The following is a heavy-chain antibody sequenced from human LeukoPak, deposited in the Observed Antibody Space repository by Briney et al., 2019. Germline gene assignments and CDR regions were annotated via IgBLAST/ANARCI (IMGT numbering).Heavy chain of an antibody. D-gene: IGHD5-12*01. CDR3: ARQIVAFGLAYYFDY. CDR1: GGSISSGSYY. J-gene: IGHJ4*02. CDR2: IYYSGST. Sequence: SETLSLTCTVSGGSISSGSYYWGWIRQPPGKGLEWIGSIYYSGSTYYNPSLKSRVTISVDTSKNQFSLKLSSVTAADTAVYYCARQIVAFGLAYYFDYWGQGTLVTVSS. V-gene: IGHV4-39*01.